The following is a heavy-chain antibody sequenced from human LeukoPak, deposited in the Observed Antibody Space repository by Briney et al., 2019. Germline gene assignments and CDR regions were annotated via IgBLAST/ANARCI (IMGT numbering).Heavy chain of an antibody. CDR1: GYTFTGYS. CDR3: ARDSEYCASTNCFHPFDS. CDR2: IIPNRGAT. Sequence: ASLKVSCRTSGYTFTGYSMHWVRQAPGQGLEWIGRIIPNRGATQLAQKFQGSVTMTRDASVTSVFMDLSGLTSDDTAIYYCARDSEYCASTNCFHPFDSWGQGTLVTVSS. V-gene: IGHV1-2*02. J-gene: IGHJ4*02. D-gene: IGHD2/OR15-2a*01.